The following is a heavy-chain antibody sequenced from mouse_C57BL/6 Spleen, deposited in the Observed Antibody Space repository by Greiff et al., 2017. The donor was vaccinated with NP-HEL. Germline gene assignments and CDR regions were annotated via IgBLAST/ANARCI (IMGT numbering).Heavy chain of an antibody. CDR1: GYTFTSYW. Sequence: QVQLQQPGAELVKPGASVKLSCKASGYTFTSYWMHWVKQRPGQGLEWIGMIHPNSGSTNYNEKFKSKATLTVDKSSSTAYMQLSSLTSEDAAVYYCARPLITTVVADYWGQGTTLTVSS. CDR3: ARPLITTVVADY. J-gene: IGHJ2*01. CDR2: IHPNSGST. D-gene: IGHD1-1*01. V-gene: IGHV1-64*01.